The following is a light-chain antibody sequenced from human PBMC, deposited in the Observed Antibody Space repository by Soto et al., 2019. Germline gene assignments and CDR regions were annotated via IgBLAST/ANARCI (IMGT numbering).Light chain of an antibody. Sequence: DIQRTQSPSTLSSSVGDRVTITCRASQSISRWFAWYQQKPGKAPQALIYDASSLKSGVPSRLSGNGSGTEFTLTISSMQPDDFATYYCQQYNTYSTFGQGTRLEIK. J-gene: IGKJ5*01. V-gene: IGKV1-5*01. CDR2: DAS. CDR1: QSISRW. CDR3: QQYNTYST.